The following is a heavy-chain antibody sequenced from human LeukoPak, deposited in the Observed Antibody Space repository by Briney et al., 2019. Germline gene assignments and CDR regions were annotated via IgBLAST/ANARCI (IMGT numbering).Heavy chain of an antibody. CDR1: GCTFTGYY. D-gene: IGHD3-10*01. J-gene: IGHJ4*02. V-gene: IGHV1-2*02. CDR2: INPNNGGT. CDR3: ARVDPAMGRDYYFDW. Sequence: RASVKVSCKASGCTFTGYYIHWVRQAPGQGLEWMGWINPNNGGTKYAQKFQGRVTMTSDTSISTAYMDLTRLTSDDTAMYYCARVDPAMGRDYYFDWWGQGALVTVSS.